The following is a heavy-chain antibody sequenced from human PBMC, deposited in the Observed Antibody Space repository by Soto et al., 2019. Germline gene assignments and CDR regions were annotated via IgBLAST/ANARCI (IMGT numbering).Heavy chain of an antibody. J-gene: IGHJ6*02. D-gene: IGHD3-22*01. CDR3: ARDGSGYRSRASPMDV. CDR1: GDTFSSYA. Sequence: QVQLVQSGAEVKKPGSSVKVSCKASGDTFSSYAISWVRQAPGQGLEWMGGIIPIFGTANYAQKFQGRVTITADESTSTAYIELSSLISEDTAVYYCARDGSGYRSRASPMDVWGQGTTVTVSS. V-gene: IGHV1-69*01. CDR2: IIPIFGTA.